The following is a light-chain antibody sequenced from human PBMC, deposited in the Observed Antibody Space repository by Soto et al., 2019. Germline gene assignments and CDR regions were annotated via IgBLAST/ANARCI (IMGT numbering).Light chain of an antibody. J-gene: IGKJ1*01. CDR3: QKHGSSPTCT. CDR1: QSVSSSY. V-gene: IGKV3-20*01. CDR2: GAS. Sequence: EIVLTQSPGTLSLSPGERATLSCRASQSVSSSYLAWYQQKPGQAPRLLIYGASSRATGIPDRFSGSGSGTDFTLTISRLEPEDFAVYYCQKHGSSPTCTFGQGTKVAIK.